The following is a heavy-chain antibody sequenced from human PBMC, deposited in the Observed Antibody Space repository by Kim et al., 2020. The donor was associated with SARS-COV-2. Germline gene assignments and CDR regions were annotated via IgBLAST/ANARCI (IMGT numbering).Heavy chain of an antibody. D-gene: IGHD3-10*01. CDR2: ISYRGTT. V-gene: IGHV4-31*03. CDR3: ARGLYGSGSYYLAGLGH. Sequence: SETLSLTCTASGGSISAGGDHWTWIRQYPGKGLEWIGYISYRGTTDYNASLKGRVSISVDTAQNSFSLNLRSMTAADTAVYYCARGLYGSGSYYLAGLGHWGRGILVTVSS. CDR1: GGSISAGGDH. J-gene: IGHJ4*02.